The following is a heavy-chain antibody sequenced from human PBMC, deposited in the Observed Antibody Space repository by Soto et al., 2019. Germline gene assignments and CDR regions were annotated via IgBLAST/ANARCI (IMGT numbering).Heavy chain of an antibody. Sequence: SETLSLTCTVSGGSISTGGYYWSWIRQLPGKGLEWIGHIYYTESTNYNPSLQRRVTLSVDTSKSHFSLNLNSVTAADTAVYYCARVHNLYSRNWYQVGYFDSCGQGTLVTVYS. J-gene: IGHJ4*02. V-gene: IGHV4-31*03. CDR3: ARVHNLYSRNWYQVGYFDS. CDR1: GGSISTGGYY. CDR2: IYYTEST. D-gene: IGHD6-13*01.